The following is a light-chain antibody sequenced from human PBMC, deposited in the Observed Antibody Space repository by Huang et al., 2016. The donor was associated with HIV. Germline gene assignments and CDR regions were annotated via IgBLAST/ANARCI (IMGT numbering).Light chain of an antibody. J-gene: IGKJ2*01. CDR1: QRVSTN. V-gene: IGKV3-15*01. Sequence: PRAGAPGEGAPISCRASQRVSTNLAWEHQKPGQAPRLLSYGAAARATGFPDRFSGRGYGSEFSLTISSLRSEDFAVYYCQQYKNWPFTFGQGTKLEIK. CDR2: GAA. CDR3: QQYKNWPFT.